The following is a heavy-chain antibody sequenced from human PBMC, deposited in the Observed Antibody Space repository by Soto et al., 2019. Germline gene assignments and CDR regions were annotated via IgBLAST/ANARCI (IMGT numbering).Heavy chain of an antibody. CDR2: IDSSSKTI. J-gene: IGHJ4*02. Sequence: VQLVESGGGLVQPGGSLRVSCAASGFTFSRYSMNWVRQAPGKGLEWLSYIDSSSKTIYYADSVKGRFIISRDNAKNSLYLQMNSLRDEDTAVYHCARGGVATIFGDSWGQGTLVIVSS. CDR1: GFTFSRYS. V-gene: IGHV3-48*02. CDR3: ARGGVATIFGDS. D-gene: IGHD5-12*01.